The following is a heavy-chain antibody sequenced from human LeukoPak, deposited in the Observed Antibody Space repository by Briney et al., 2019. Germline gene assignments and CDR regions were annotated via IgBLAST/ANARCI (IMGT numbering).Heavy chain of an antibody. CDR2: ISSSGSTI. J-gene: IGHJ6*03. CDR1: GFTFSSYE. Sequence: GGSLRLSCAASGFTFSSYEMNWVRQAPGKGLEWVSYISSSGSTIYYADSVKGRFTISRDNAKNSLYLQMNSLRAEDTAVYYCARDYYYYMDVWGKGTTVTVSS. CDR3: ARDYYYYMDV. V-gene: IGHV3-48*03.